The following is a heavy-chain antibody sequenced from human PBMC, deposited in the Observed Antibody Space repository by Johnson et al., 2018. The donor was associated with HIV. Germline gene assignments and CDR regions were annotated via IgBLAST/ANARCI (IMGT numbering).Heavy chain of an antibody. J-gene: IGHJ3*02. D-gene: IGHD1-26*01. CDR1: GFTFSNAW. CDR2: IKSKTDGGTT. Sequence: EMQLVESGGGLVQPGGSLRLSCAPSGFTFSNAWMSWVRQAPGKGLEWVGRIKSKTDGGTTDYAAPVKGRFTISRDDSKNTLYLQMNSLKTEDMAVYYCTTDVPGGPYYNAFDIWGQGTMVTVSS. V-gene: IGHV3-15*01. CDR3: TTDVPGGPYYNAFDI.